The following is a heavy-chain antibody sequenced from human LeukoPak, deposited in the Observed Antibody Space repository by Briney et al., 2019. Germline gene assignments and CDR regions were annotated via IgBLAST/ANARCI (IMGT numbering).Heavy chain of an antibody. D-gene: IGHD1-26*01. CDR2: IYSVGST. CDR1: GFTFSSYA. J-gene: IGHJ5*02. V-gene: IGHV3-66*02. Sequence: GGSMRLSCAASGFTFSSYAMSWVRQPPGKGLEWVSVIYSVGSTYYKDSVKGRFTISRDNSKSTLYLQMNSLRPEDTAVYYCARDQRSESYYPWGWFDPWGQGTLVTVSS. CDR3: ARDQRSESYYPWGWFDP.